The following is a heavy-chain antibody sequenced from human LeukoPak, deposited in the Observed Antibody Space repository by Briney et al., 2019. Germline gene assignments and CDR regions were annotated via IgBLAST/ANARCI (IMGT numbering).Heavy chain of an antibody. Sequence: SETLSLTCTVSGGSISSYYWSWIRQPPGKGLEWIGYIYYSGSTNYNPSLKSRVTMSVDTSKNQFSLKLSSVTAADTAVYYCARGGGGGYGDYRASWFDPWGQGTLVTVSS. CDR3: ARGGGGGYGDYRASWFDP. J-gene: IGHJ5*02. CDR1: GGSISSYY. V-gene: IGHV4-59*12. D-gene: IGHD4-17*01. CDR2: IYYSGST.